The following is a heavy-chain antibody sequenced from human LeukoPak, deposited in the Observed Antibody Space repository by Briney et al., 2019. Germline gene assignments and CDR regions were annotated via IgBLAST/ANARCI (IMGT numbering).Heavy chain of an antibody. V-gene: IGHV4-59*01. D-gene: IGHD2-2*02. CDR3: ARVGCSSTSCYTGAADY. Sequence: SETLSLTCTVSGGSISSYYWSWIRQPPGKGLEWIGYIYYSGSTNYNPSLKSRVTISVDTSKNQFSLKLSSVTAADTAVYYCARVGCSSTSCYTGAADYWGQGTLVTVSS. CDR1: GGSISSYY. CDR2: IYYSGST. J-gene: IGHJ4*02.